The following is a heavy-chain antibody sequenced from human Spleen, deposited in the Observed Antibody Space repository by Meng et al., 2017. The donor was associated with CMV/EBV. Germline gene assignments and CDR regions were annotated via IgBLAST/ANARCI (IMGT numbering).Heavy chain of an antibody. CDR1: GFTFSSFR. Sequence: GESLKISCAASGFTFSSFRMNWVRQAPGKGLEWVSSISSSGIYIFYADSLKDRFTISRDNAKNSLYLQMNSLRAEDTAVYYCAKGGGERVTFDAFDVWGQGTTVTVSS. CDR3: AKGGGERVTFDAFDV. J-gene: IGHJ6*02. D-gene: IGHD2-21*02. CDR2: ISSSGIYI. V-gene: IGHV3-21*01.